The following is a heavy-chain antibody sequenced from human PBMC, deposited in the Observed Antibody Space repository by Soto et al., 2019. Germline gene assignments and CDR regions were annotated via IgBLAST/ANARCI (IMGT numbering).Heavy chain of an antibody. CDR3: ARGLLYATTDFDY. Sequence: QVQLVQSGAEVKKPGSSVKVSCKASGDTFTTNSLNWVRQAPGQGLEWMGGIIPVVGTTKYAQKYQDRVTITGDNSTNTAYMELSSLRSDDTAVYYCARGLLYATTDFDYWGQGTPVTVSS. D-gene: IGHD2-8*01. J-gene: IGHJ4*02. V-gene: IGHV1-69*06. CDR2: IIPVVGTT. CDR1: GDTFTTNS.